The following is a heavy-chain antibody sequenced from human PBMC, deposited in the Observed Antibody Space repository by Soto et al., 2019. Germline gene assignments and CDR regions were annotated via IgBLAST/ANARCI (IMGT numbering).Heavy chain of an antibody. CDR1: GGSISSGGYY. D-gene: IGHD3-16*02. CDR3: ARMFYDYVWGSYPPYYFAY. J-gene: IGHJ4*02. V-gene: IGHV4-31*03. CDR2: IYYSGSP. Sequence: SETLSLTCTVSGGSISSGGYYWSWIRQHPGKGLEWIGYIYYSGSPYYNPSLKSRFTISVDTSKNHFSLKLSSVTAADTAVYYCARMFYDYVWGSYPPYYFAYWGQGTLVTSPQ.